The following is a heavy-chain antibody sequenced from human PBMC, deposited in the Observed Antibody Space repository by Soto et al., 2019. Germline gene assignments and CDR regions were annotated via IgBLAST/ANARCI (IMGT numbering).Heavy chain of an antibody. CDR2: ISGSGGST. Sequence: GGSLRLSCAASGFTFSSYAMSWVRQAPGKGLEWVSAISGSGGSTYYADSVKGRFTISRDNSKNTLYLQMNSLRAEDTAVYYCAKDRSAQYSSEYNWFDPWGQGTLVTVSS. V-gene: IGHV3-23*01. D-gene: IGHD2-21*01. CDR1: GFTFSSYA. J-gene: IGHJ5*02. CDR3: AKDRSAQYSSEYNWFDP.